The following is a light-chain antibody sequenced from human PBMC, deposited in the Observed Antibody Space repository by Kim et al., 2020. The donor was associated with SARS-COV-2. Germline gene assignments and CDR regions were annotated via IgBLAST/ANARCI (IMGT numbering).Light chain of an antibody. V-gene: IGLV2-14*03. Sequence: GQAITISCTGNSSDVGGYNYVSWYQQHPGKASKLMIYDVSNRPSGVSNRFSGSKSGNTASLTISGLQAEDEADYYCSSYTSSSTVVFGGGTQLTVL. CDR2: DVS. J-gene: IGLJ2*01. CDR3: SSYTSSSTVV. CDR1: SSDVGGYNY.